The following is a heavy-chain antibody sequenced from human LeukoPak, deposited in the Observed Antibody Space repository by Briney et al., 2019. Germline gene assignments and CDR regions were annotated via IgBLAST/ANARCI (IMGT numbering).Heavy chain of an antibody. Sequence: ASVKVSCTTSGYTFNTYGINWVRQAPGQGLEWMGWISVDNGDTYYAQNFQGRITMTTDTSTTTAYMELRTLTSDDAAVYYCARGGGDPLDYWGQGTLVSVSS. V-gene: IGHV1-18*01. CDR3: ARGGGDPLDY. J-gene: IGHJ4*02. D-gene: IGHD2-21*01. CDR2: ISVDNGDT. CDR1: GYTFNTYG.